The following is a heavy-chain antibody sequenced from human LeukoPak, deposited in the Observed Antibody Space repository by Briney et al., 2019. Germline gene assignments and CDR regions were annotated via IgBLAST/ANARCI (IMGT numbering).Heavy chain of an antibody. D-gene: IGHD3-22*01. J-gene: IGHJ3*02. CDR3: ARLLDYDNSGAPDIFDI. Sequence: SETLSLTCSVSRGSISSNYWTWIRQSPGKGLEYIGHVSYTGRTRYNPSLQRRLTISLDASNNHFSLQLTSVSAADTAVYYCARLLDYDNSGAPDIFDIWGQGTMVTVSS. CDR1: RGSISSNY. CDR2: VSYTGRT. V-gene: IGHV4-59*01.